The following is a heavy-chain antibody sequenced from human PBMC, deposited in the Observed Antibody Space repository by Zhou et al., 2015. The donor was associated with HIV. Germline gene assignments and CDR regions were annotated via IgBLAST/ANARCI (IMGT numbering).Heavy chain of an antibody. CDR1: GLTFSSYS. Sequence: EVQLLEPGGDLVQPGGSLRLSCVASGLTFSSYSMIWVRQAPGKGLEWVSYISSSSSTIYYADSVKGRFTISRDNAKNSLYLQMNSLRDEDTAVYYCARDRHYDSSGSPDYWGQGTLVTVSS. V-gene: IGHV3-48*02. J-gene: IGHJ4*02. D-gene: IGHD3-22*01. CDR2: ISSSSSTI. CDR3: ARDRHYDSSGSPDY.